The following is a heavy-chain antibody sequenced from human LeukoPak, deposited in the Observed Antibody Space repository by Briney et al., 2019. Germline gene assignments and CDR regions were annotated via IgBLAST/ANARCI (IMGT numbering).Heavy chain of an antibody. CDR3: ARDKETIFGVVIIPHGAFDI. CDR2: ITAYNGNT. J-gene: IGHJ3*02. V-gene: IGHV1-18*01. Sequence: ASVKVSCKASGYTFINYGISWVRQAPGQGLEWMGWITAYNGNTKYAQKFQGRVTMTRDTSISTAYMELSRLRSDDTAVYYCARDKETIFGVVIIPHGAFDIWGQGTMVTVSS. CDR1: GYTFINYG. D-gene: IGHD3-3*01.